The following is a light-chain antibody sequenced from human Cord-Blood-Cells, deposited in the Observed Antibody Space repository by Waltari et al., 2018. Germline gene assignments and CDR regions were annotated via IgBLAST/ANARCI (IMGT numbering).Light chain of an antibody. Sequence: QSALTQPASVSGSPGQSITISCPGTSSDVGGHNYGPWYQQHPGKAPKLMIYDVSNRPSGVSNRFSGSKSGNTASLTISGLQAEDEADYYCSSYTSSSTLVFGGGTKLTVL. CDR2: DVS. V-gene: IGLV2-14*01. CDR1: SSDVGGHNY. CDR3: SSYTSSSTLV. J-gene: IGLJ2*01.